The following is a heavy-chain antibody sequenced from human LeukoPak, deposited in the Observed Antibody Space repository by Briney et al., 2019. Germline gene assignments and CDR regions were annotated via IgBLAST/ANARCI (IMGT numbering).Heavy chain of an antibody. CDR2: ISGSGDTT. V-gene: IGHV3-23*01. CDR3: ARGGITIFGVDY. D-gene: IGHD3-3*01. CDR1: GFTFSTYA. Sequence: GGFLRLSCAASGFTFSTYAMSWVRQAPGKGLEWLSAISGSGDTTYYADSVKGRLTISRDNSIHMVYLQMNSLRAEDTAEYYCARGGITIFGVDYWGQGNLVTVSS. J-gene: IGHJ4*02.